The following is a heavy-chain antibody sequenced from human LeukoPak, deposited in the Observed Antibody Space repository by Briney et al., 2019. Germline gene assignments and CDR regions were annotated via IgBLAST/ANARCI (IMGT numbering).Heavy chain of an antibody. CDR3: AKGVTADCHSTNCYIVDV. J-gene: IGHJ6*02. CDR1: GFTFSSYA. V-gene: IGHV3-30*04. CDR2: ISYDGSNK. D-gene: IGHD2-2*02. Sequence: GRSLRLSCAASGFTFSSYAMHWVRQAPGKGLEWVAVISYDGSNKNYADSVKGRFTISRDNSRNTLNLQVNSLRAEDTAVYYCAKGVTADCHSTNCYIVDVWGQGTTVTVSS.